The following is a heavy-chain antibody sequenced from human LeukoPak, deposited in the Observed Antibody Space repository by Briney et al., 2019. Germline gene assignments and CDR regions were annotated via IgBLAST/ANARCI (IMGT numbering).Heavy chain of an antibody. Sequence: PGGSLRLSCAASGFTFNSYEMNWVRQAPGKGLEWVSYISSSGSTIYYADSVKGRFTISRDNAKNSLYLQMNSLRAEDTAVYYCATINSYGPFDYWGQGTLVTVSS. V-gene: IGHV3-48*03. J-gene: IGHJ4*02. D-gene: IGHD5-18*01. CDR3: ATINSYGPFDY. CDR1: GFTFNSYE. CDR2: ISSSGSTI.